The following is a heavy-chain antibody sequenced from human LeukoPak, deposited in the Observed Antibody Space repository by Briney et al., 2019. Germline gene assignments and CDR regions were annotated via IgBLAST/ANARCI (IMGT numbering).Heavy chain of an antibody. CDR1: GFTFSSYG. J-gene: IGHJ6*02. CDR2: ISYDGSNK. CDR3: AKDILRPKVIPGYYYYYYGMDV. D-gene: IGHD4-17*01. Sequence: GGSLRLSCAASGFTFSSYGMHWVRQAPGKGLEWVAVISYDGSNKYYADSVKGRFTISRDNSKNTLYLQMNSLRAEDTAVYYCAKDILRPKVIPGYYYYYYGMDVWGQGTTVTVSS. V-gene: IGHV3-30*18.